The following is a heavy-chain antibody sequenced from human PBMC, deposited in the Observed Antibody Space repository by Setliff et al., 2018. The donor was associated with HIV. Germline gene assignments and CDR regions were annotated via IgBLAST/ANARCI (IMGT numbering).Heavy chain of an antibody. CDR3: ASRVYYYDSNNFLREEGFDP. D-gene: IGHD3-22*01. Sequence: KTSETLSLTCTVSGGSASNSRYYWAWIRQPPGKGLEYIGSIHYNEKTYYNPSLKSRVTISIDTSKNQFSLKLNSVTAADTAVYYCASRVYYYDSNNFLREEGFDPWGQGTLVTVSS. V-gene: IGHV4-39*01. J-gene: IGHJ5*02. CDR2: IHYNEKT. CDR1: GGSASNSRYY.